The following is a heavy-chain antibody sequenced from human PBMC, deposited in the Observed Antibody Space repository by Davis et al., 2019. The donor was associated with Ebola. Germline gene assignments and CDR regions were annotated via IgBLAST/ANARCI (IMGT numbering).Heavy chain of an antibody. D-gene: IGHD1-26*01. J-gene: IGHJ6*04. Sequence: SETLSLTCTVSGGSISRCSYYWGWLRQPPGMGLEWIGSIYYSGSTNYNPSLKSRVTISVDTSKNQFSLKLSSVTAADTAVYYCARDLWEYYYGMDVWGKGTTVTVSS. CDR1: GGSISRCSYY. V-gene: IGHV4-39*07. CDR3: ARDLWEYYYGMDV. CDR2: IYYSGST.